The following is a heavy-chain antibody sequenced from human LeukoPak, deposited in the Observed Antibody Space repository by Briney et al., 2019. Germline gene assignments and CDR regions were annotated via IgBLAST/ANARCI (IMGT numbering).Heavy chain of an antibody. CDR2: GYHIGST. CDR3: ARSKRITMVRGVMDY. Sequence: PSETLSLTCTVSGYSISSGYYWGWIRQPPGKGLEWIGSGYHIGSTYFNPSLRSRVTILIDIFKNQFSLKMSSVTAADTAIYYCARSKRITMVRGVMDYWGQGTLVTVSS. J-gene: IGHJ4*02. CDR1: GYSISSGYY. V-gene: IGHV4-38-2*02. D-gene: IGHD3-10*01.